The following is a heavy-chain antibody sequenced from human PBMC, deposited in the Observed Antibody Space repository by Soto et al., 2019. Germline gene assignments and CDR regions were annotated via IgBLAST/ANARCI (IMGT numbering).Heavy chain of an antibody. D-gene: IGHD6-19*01. Sequence: GGSLRLSCSASGFTFSEYSMHWVRQAPGKGLQYVSTISSDGDITYYADSVKGRFTISRYNAKNSLYLQMNSLNAEYTAVYYCARGIRIAVAGEYYYYGMDVWGKGTTVTVSS. CDR2: ISSDGDIT. CDR3: ARGIRIAVAGEYYYYGMDV. J-gene: IGHJ6*04. V-gene: IGHV3-64*04. CDR1: GFTFSEYS.